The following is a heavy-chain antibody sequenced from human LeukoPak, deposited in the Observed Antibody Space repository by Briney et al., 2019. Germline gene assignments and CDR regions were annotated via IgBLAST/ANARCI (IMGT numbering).Heavy chain of an antibody. V-gene: IGHV1-8*01. CDR2: MNPNSGNT. Sequence: ASVKVSCKASGDTFTSYDINWVRQATGQGLEWMGWMNPNSGNTGYAQKFQGRVTMTRNTSISTAYMELSSLRSEDTAVYYCARGRHGELFRVYYYYMDVWGKGTTVTVSS. CDR3: ARGRHGELFRVYYYYMDV. D-gene: IGHD3-10*01. J-gene: IGHJ6*03. CDR1: GDTFTSYD.